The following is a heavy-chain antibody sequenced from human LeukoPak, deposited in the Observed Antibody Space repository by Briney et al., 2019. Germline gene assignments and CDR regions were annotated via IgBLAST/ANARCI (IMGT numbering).Heavy chain of an antibody. CDR1: GGTFSSYA. CDR2: IIPIFGTA. D-gene: IGHD6-19*01. CDR3: ARSEKAYSSGWYSYYYYYMDV. J-gene: IGHJ6*03. Sequence: ASVKVSCKASGGTFSSYAISWVRQAPGQGLEWMGGIIPIFGTANYAQKFQGRVTITADKSTSTAYMELSSLRSEDTAVYYCARSEKAYSSGWYSYYYYYMDVWGKGTTVTVSS. V-gene: IGHV1-69*06.